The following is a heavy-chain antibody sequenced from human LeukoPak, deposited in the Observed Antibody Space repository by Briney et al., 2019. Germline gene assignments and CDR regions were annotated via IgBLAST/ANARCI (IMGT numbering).Heavy chain of an antibody. CDR1: GGSISSYY. Sequence: SETLSLTCTVSGGSISSYYWSWIRQPPGKGLEWIGYIYYSGSTNYNPSLKSRVTISVDKSKNQFSLKLSSVTAADTAVYYCARDRLLTHAFDIWGQGTMVTVSS. CDR3: ARDRLLTHAFDI. J-gene: IGHJ3*02. V-gene: IGHV4-59*12. D-gene: IGHD3-10*01. CDR2: IYYSGST.